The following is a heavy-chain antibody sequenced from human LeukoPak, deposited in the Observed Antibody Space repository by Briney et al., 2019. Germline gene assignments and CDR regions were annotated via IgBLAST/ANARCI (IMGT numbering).Heavy chain of an antibody. CDR3: ARDGLPHSSGWSGDY. D-gene: IGHD6-19*01. V-gene: IGHV3-48*04. Sequence: GGSLRLSCAASGFTFSSYSMNWVRQAPGKGLEWVSYISSSSSTIYYADSVKGRFAISRDNAKNSLYLQMNSLRAEDTAVYYCARDGLPHSSGWSGDYWGQGTLVTVSS. CDR2: ISSSSSTI. CDR1: GFTFSSYS. J-gene: IGHJ4*02.